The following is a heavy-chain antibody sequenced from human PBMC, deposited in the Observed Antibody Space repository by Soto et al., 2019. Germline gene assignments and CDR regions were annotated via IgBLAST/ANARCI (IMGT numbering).Heavy chain of an antibody. CDR2: IYPGDSKT. J-gene: IGHJ6*02. D-gene: IGHD6-6*01. CDR3: ARDPRDIAARDYYGMDV. CDR1: GFSFTTYW. V-gene: IGHV5-51*01. Sequence: GESLKISCKGSGFSFTTYWIAWVRQMPGKGLEWMGIIYPGDSKTTYSPSFQGQVTISADKSISTAYLQWSSLKASDTAMYYCARDPRDIAARDYYGMDVWGQGTTVTVSS.